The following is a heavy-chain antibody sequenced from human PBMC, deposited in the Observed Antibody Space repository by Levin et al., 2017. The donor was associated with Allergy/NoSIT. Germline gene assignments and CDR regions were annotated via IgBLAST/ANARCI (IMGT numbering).Heavy chain of an antibody. J-gene: IGHJ4*02. D-gene: IGHD3-3*01. CDR2: INHSGST. CDR3: ARGEGLEWIRPFDY. V-gene: IGHV4-34*01. Sequence: SETLSLTCAVYGGSFSGYYWSWIRQPPGKGLEWIGEINHSGSTNYNPSLKSRVTISVDTSKNQFSLKLSSVTAADTAVYYCARGEGLEWIRPFDYWGQGTLVTVSS. CDR1: GGSFSGYY.